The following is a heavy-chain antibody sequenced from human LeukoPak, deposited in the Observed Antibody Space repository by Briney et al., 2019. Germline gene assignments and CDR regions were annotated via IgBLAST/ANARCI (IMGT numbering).Heavy chain of an antibody. Sequence: SVKVSCKASGGTFISYAISWVRQAPGQGGEGMGRSIPILGIANYAQKFQGRVTITADKSTSTAYMELSSLRSEDTAAYYCARDDRYCSSTSCVGGFDYWGQGTLVTVSS. CDR2: SIPILGIA. CDR3: ARDDRYCSSTSCVGGFDY. V-gene: IGHV1-69*04. D-gene: IGHD2-2*01. CDR1: GGTFISYA. J-gene: IGHJ4*02.